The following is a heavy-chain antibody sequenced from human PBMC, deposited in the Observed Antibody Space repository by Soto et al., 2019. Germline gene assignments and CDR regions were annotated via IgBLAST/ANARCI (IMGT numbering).Heavy chain of an antibody. CDR1: GFPFSSYA. CDR2: ISGSGGST. CDR3: AKDQRGYSSGWYPDWFDP. D-gene: IGHD6-19*01. J-gene: IGHJ5*02. Sequence: GGSLRLSCAASGFPFSSYAMSWVRQAPGKGLEWVSAISGSGGSTYYADSVKGRFTISRDNSKNTLYLQMNSLRAEDTALYYFAKDQRGYSSGWYPDWFDPWGQGTLVTVSS. V-gene: IGHV3-23*01.